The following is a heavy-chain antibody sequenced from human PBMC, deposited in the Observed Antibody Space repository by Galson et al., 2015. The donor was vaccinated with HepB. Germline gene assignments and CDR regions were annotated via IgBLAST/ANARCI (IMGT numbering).Heavy chain of an antibody. CDR1: GFTFDYYA. V-gene: IGHV3-23*01. Sequence: SLRLSCAPSGFTFDYYAMTWVRQAPGKGLEWVAGISPGGGMYFVANSVRGRFTISRDNSRNVLYLQMKGLRVEDTALYYCAKVQPRKNDGWYYSAWGEIDSWGQGTLVSVSS. D-gene: IGHD2/OR15-2a*01. CDR3: AKVQPRKNDGWYYSAWGEIDS. J-gene: IGHJ4*02. CDR2: ISPGGGMY.